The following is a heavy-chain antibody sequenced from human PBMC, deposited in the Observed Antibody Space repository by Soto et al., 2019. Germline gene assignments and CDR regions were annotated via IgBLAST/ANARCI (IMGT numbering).Heavy chain of an antibody. Sequence: ASVKVSCKVSGYTLTELSMHWVRQAPGKGLEWMGGFDPEDGETIYAQKFQGRVTMTEDTSTDTAYMELSSLRSEDTAVYYCATLLYCSSTSCGSRWFDPWGQGTRVTVSS. CDR1: GYTLTELS. J-gene: IGHJ5*02. CDR2: FDPEDGET. V-gene: IGHV1-24*01. CDR3: ATLLYCSSTSCGSRWFDP. D-gene: IGHD2-2*01.